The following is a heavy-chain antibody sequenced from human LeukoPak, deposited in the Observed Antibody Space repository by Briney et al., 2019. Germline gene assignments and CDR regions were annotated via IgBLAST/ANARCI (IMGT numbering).Heavy chain of an antibody. V-gene: IGHV1-8*01. CDR3: ARGLRDSSGREYFQH. CDR1: GYTFTSYD. J-gene: IGHJ1*01. D-gene: IGHD3-22*01. CDR2: MNPNSGNT. Sequence: ASVKVSXKASGYTFTSYDISWMRQAPGQGLEWMGWMNPNSGNTGYAQKFQGRATMTRSTSISTAYMELSSLRSEDTAVYYCARGLRDSSGREYFQHWGQGTLVTVSS.